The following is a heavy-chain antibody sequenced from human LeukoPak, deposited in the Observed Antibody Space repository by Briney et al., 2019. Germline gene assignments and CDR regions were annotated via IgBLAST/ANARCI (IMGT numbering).Heavy chain of an antibody. J-gene: IGHJ4*02. CDR3: ARDSISDSLGY. Sequence: GGSLRLSCAGSGFTFSRYWMSWVRQAPGKGLEWVANIKQDGSAKYYVDSVKGRFTTSRDNAKNSLYLQMNSLRVEDTAVYYCARDSISDSLGYWGQGTLVIVSS. CDR2: IKQDGSAK. D-gene: IGHD2-21*01. CDR1: GFTFSRYW. V-gene: IGHV3-7*01.